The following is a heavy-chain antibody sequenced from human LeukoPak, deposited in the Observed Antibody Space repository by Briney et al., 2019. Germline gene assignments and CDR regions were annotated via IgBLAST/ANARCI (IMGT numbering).Heavy chain of an antibody. CDR3: ARSSPLGGDAFDI. D-gene: IGHD3-16*01. J-gene: IGHJ3*02. CDR2: MNPNSGNT. Sequence: GASVKVSCKASGYTFTSYDINWVRQATGQGLEWMGWMNPNSGNTGYAQKFQGRVTMTRDMSTSTVYMELSSLRSEDTAVYYCARSSPLGGDAFDIWGQGTMVTVSS. CDR1: GYTFTSYD. V-gene: IGHV1-8*02.